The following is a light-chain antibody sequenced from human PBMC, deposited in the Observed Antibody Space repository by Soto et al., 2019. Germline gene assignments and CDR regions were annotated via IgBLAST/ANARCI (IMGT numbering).Light chain of an antibody. CDR1: SSNIGNNY. Sequence: QSVLTQPPSVSAAPGQKVTISCSGSSSNIGNNYVSWYQQLPGTAPKLLIYDNNKRPSGIPDRFSGSKSGTSATLGITGLQTWDEADYYCGTWDSSLSFVVFGGGTKLTVL. CDR2: DNN. CDR3: GTWDSSLSFVV. J-gene: IGLJ2*01. V-gene: IGLV1-51*01.